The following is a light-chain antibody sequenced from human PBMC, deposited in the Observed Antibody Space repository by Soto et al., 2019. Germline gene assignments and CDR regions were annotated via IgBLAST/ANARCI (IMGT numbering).Light chain of an antibody. CDR2: YDN. Sequence: QSVLTPPPSSSVTPGQRVTISCSGSNSNIGSNTVNWDQQRPGTAPKLLIYYDNLRPSGVPDRISGSKSGTSASLAISGLQSDDEADYYCAAFDDSLTGRIFGTGTKLTVL. CDR1: NSNIGSNT. CDR3: AAFDDSLTGRI. V-gene: IGLV1-44*01. J-gene: IGLJ1*01.